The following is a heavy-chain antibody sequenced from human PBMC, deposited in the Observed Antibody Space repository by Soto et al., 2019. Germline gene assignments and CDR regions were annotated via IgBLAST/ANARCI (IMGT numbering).Heavy chain of an antibody. CDR2: SYYSGST. CDR3: ARALTLVLGYCTNGVCYTSWFDP. V-gene: IGHV4-59*01. D-gene: IGHD2-8*01. Sequence: QVQLQESGPGLVKPSETLSLTCTVSGGSISSYYWSWIRQPPGKGLEWMGYSYYSGSTNYNPALKTRVTISVDTSKNQFSLKLSSVTAADTAVYYCARALTLVLGYCTNGVCYTSWFDPWGQGTLVTVSS. J-gene: IGHJ5*02. CDR1: GGSISSYY.